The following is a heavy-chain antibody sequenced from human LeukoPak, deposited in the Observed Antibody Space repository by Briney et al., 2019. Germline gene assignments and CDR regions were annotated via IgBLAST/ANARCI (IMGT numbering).Heavy chain of an antibody. V-gene: IGHV1-46*01. CDR2: INPSGGST. J-gene: IGHJ4*02. CDR1: GYTFTSYY. CDR3: ARGAITMVRGVIPGDY. D-gene: IGHD3-10*01. Sequence: ASVKVSCKASGYTFTSYYMHWVRQAPGQGLEWMGTINPSGGSTSYAQKFQGRVTMTRDTSTSTVYMELSSLRSEDTAVYYCARGAITMVRGVIPGDYWGQGTLVTVSS.